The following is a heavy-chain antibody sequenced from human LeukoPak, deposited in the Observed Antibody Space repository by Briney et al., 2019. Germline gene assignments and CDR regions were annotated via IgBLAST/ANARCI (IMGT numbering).Heavy chain of an antibody. Sequence: LSLTCTVSGGSISSGGYYWSWIRQPPGKGLEWVAVIWHDGSNKNHADSVKGRFTISRDNSKNTLYLQMNSLRAEDTAVYYCARERESRRAAGTCGMDVWGQGTTVTVSS. D-gene: IGHD1-14*01. CDR2: IWHDGSNK. V-gene: IGHV3-33*08. CDR1: GGSISSGGYY. J-gene: IGHJ6*02. CDR3: ARERESRRAAGTCGMDV.